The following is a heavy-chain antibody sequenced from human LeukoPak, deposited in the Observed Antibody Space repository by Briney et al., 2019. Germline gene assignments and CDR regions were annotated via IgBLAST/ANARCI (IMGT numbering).Heavy chain of an antibody. D-gene: IGHD7-27*01. Sequence: ASVKVSCKASGYTFTGYYMHWVRQAPGQGLEWMGWINPNSGGTNHAQKFQGRVTMTRDTSISTAYMELSRLRSDDTAVYYCARTGVIGKRHFDYWGQGTLVTVSS. J-gene: IGHJ4*02. CDR1: GYTFTGYY. CDR2: INPNSGGT. V-gene: IGHV1-2*02. CDR3: ARTGVIGKRHFDY.